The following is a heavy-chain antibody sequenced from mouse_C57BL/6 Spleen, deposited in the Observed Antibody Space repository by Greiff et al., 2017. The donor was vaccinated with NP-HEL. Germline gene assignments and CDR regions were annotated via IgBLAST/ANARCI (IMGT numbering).Heavy chain of an antibody. CDR3: ARGDGNYVYFDV. CDR2: IYPGSGST. V-gene: IGHV1-55*01. Sequence: VQLQQSGAELVKPGASVKMSCKASGYTFTSYWITWVKQRPGQGLEWIGDIYPGSGSTNYNEKFKSKATLTVDTSSSTAYMQLSSLTSEDSAVYYCARGDGNYVYFDVWGTGTTVTVSS. D-gene: IGHD2-1*01. CDR1: GYTFTSYW. J-gene: IGHJ1*03.